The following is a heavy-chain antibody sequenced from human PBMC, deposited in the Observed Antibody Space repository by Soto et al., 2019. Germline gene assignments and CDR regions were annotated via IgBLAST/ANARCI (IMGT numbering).Heavy chain of an antibody. D-gene: IGHD3-10*01. CDR1: GYTFTGYY. Sequence: ASVKVSCKASGYTFTGYYMHWVRQAPGQGLEWMGWINPNSGGTNYAQKFQGWVTMTRDTSISTAYMELSRLRSDDTAVYYCARGNTYYYGSGSYGYGMDVWGQGTTVTVSS. CDR3: ARGNTYYYGSGSYGYGMDV. J-gene: IGHJ6*02. CDR2: INPNSGGT. V-gene: IGHV1-2*04.